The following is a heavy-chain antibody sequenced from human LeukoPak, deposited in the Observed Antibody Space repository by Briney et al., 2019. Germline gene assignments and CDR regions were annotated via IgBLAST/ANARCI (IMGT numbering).Heavy chain of an antibody. D-gene: IGHD4-17*01. J-gene: IGHJ6*03. V-gene: IGHV4-34*01. CDR1: GGSFSGYY. CDR3: AREDGDYYYYMDV. Sequence: SETLSLTCAVYGGSFSGYYWSWIRQPPGKGLEWIGEINHSGSTNYNPSLKSRVTISIDTSKNQFSLKLSSVTAADTAVYYCAREDGDYYYYMDVWGKGTTVTVSS. CDR2: INHSGST.